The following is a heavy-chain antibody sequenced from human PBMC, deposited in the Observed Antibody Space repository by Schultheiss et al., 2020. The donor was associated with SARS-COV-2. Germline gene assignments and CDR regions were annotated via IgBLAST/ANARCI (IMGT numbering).Heavy chain of an antibody. J-gene: IGHJ5*02. CDR1: GFSLSNARMG. Sequence: SGPTLVKPTETLTLTCTVSGFSLSNARMGVSWIRQPPGKALEWLALIDWDDDKYYSTSLKTRLTISKDTSKNQVVLTMANMDPVDTATYYCAHSDSLGYCSGSDCFLKRFDPWGQGALVTVSS. CDR3: AHSDSLGYCSGSDCFLKRFDP. V-gene: IGHV2-70*12. CDR2: IDWDDDK. D-gene: IGHD2-15*01.